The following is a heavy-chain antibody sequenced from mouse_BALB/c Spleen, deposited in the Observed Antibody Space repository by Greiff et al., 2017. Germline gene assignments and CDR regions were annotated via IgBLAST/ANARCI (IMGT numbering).Heavy chain of an antibody. CDR1: GFSLTSYG. CDR2: IWAGGST. D-gene: IGHD2-3*01. J-gene: IGHJ3*01. Sequence: VQLVESGPGLVAPSQSLSITCTVSGFSLTSYGVHWVRQPPGKGLEWLGVIWAGGSTNYNSALMSRLSISKDNSKSQVFLKMNSLQTDDTAMYYCARANDGYYVAYWGQGTLVTVSA. V-gene: IGHV2-9*02. CDR3: ARANDGYYVAY.